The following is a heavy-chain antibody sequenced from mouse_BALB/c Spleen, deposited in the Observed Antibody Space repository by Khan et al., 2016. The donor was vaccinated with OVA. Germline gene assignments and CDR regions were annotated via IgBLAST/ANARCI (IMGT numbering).Heavy chain of an antibody. D-gene: IGHD2-3*01. J-gene: IGHJ4*01. V-gene: IGHV3-2*02. CDR1: GYSITSDYA. Sequence: EVELVESGPGLVKPSQSLSLTCTVTGYSITSDYAWNWIRQFPGNKLEWMGYISYSGSTNYNPSLKSRISITRDKSKNQSFLQLNSVTTEDTATYLCARDGSRYNYAMDYWCQGTSVTVSS. CDR3: ARDGSRYNYAMDY. CDR2: ISYSGST.